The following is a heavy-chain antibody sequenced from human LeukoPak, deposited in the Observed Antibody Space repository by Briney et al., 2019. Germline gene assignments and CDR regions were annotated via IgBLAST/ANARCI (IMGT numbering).Heavy chain of an antibody. CDR3: AKRYDSSGHFLDY. Sequence: GGSLRLSCAASGFTFSSYAMSWVRQAPGKGLEWVSAISGSGGSTYYADSVKGRFTISRDNSKNTLYLQMKSLGAEDTAVYHCAKRYDSSGHFLDYWGQGTLVTVSS. CDR1: GFTFSSYA. V-gene: IGHV3-23*01. J-gene: IGHJ4*02. CDR2: ISGSGGST. D-gene: IGHD3-22*01.